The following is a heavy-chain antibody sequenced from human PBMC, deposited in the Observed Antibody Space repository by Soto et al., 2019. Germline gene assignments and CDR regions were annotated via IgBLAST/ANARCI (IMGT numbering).Heavy chain of an antibody. CDR1: GYTFTSYD. J-gene: IGHJ5*02. CDR2: MNPNSGNT. Sequence: ASVKVSCKASGYTFTSYDINWVRQATGQGLEWTGWMNPNSGNTGYAQKFQGRVTMTRNTSISTAYMELSSLRSEDTAVYYCARGLGIEVAGRNWFDPWGQGTLVTVSS. CDR3: ARGLGIEVAGRNWFDP. V-gene: IGHV1-8*01. D-gene: IGHD6-19*01.